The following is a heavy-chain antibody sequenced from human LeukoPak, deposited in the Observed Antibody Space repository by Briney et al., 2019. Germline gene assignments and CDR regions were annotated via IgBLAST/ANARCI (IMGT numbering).Heavy chain of an antibody. Sequence: SETLSLTCTVSGGFIGSSSYYWGWIRQPPGKGLEWIGSIYYSGGTYYNPSLKSRVTISVDTSKNQFSLKLSSVTAADTAVYYCARESAVAVGNAFDIWGQGTMVTVSS. D-gene: IGHD6-19*01. CDR3: ARESAVAVGNAFDI. CDR1: GGFIGSSSYY. CDR2: IYYSGGT. J-gene: IGHJ3*02. V-gene: IGHV4-39*07.